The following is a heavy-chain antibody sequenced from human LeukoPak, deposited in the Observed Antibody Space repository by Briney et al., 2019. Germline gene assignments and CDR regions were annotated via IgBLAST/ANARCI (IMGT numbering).Heavy chain of an antibody. Sequence: GGSLRLSCAASGFTVSSNYMSWVRQAPGKGLEWVSVIYSGGSTYCADSVKGRFTISRDNSKNTLYLQMNSLRAEDTAVYYCARDGVYCSSTSCYSRHYYYYGMDVWGQGTTVTVSS. CDR2: IYSGGST. CDR1: GFTVSSNY. V-gene: IGHV3-66*01. CDR3: ARDGVYCSSTSCYSRHYYYYGMDV. D-gene: IGHD2-2*01. J-gene: IGHJ6*02.